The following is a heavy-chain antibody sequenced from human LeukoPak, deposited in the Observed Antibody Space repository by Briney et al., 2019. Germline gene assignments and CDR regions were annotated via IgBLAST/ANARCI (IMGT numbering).Heavy chain of an antibody. CDR2: ISPNSGGT. V-gene: IGHV1-2*02. CDR1: GYTFTGYY. CDR3: ARADSVPAGDYHYWYMDV. J-gene: IGHJ6*03. Sequence: VASVKVSCKASGYTFTGYYMHWVRQDLRQGLQWMGWISPNSGGTDYAQKFQGRVTMTRDTSIRTVYMELSSLRSDDTAVYYCARADSVPAGDYHYWYMDVWGKGTTVTVSS. D-gene: IGHD2-2*01.